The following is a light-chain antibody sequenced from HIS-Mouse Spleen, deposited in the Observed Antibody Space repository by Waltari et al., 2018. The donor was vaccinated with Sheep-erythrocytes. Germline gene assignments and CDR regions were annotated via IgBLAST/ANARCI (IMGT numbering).Light chain of an antibody. CDR3: QQSYSTPPT. CDR2: AAS. V-gene: IGKV1-39*01. CDR1: QSISSY. J-gene: IGKJ4*01. Sequence: DIQMTQSPSSLSASVGDRVTLTCRASQSISSYLNWYQQKPGKAPKLLIYAASSLQSGVPSRFSGSGSGTEFTLTISSLQPADFATYYCQQSYSTPPTFGGGTKVEIK.